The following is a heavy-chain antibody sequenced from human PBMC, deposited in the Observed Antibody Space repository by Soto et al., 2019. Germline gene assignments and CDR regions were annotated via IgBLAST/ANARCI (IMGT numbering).Heavy chain of an antibody. J-gene: IGHJ4*02. Sequence: SETLSLTCTVCGGSVSSGSYYWSWIRRPPGKRLEWIGYIYYSGSTTYNPSLKSRVTISVDTSKSRFSLKLSSVTAADTAVYYCAGGSSGSYTFDYWGQGTLVTVSS. V-gene: IGHV4-61*01. CDR1: GGSVSSGSYY. D-gene: IGHD1-26*01. CDR3: AGGSSGSYTFDY. CDR2: IYYSGST.